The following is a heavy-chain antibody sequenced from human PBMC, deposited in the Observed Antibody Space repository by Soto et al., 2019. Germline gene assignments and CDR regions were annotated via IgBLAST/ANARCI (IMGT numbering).Heavy chain of an antibody. CDR2: IYYSGST. CDR1: GGSISSYY. V-gene: IGHV4-59*01. D-gene: IGHD2-2*02. Sequence: SETLSLTCTVSGGSISSYYWSWIRQPPGKGLEWIGYIYYSGSTNYNPSLKSRVTISVDTSKNQFSLKLSSVTAADTAVYYCASSGGDGYTWDYWGQGTLVTVSS. J-gene: IGHJ4*02. CDR3: ASSGGDGYTWDY.